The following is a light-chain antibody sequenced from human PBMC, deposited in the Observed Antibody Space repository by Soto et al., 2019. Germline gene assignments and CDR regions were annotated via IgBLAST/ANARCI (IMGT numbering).Light chain of an antibody. CDR1: SSDVGGYNY. CDR2: QVS. Sequence: QSVLTQPPSASGSPGQSVTISCTGTSSDVGGYNYVSWYQQHPGKAPKLMIYQVSERPSGVPDRFSGSKSGNTASLTVSGLQAEDEADYYCSSYGGSNNNLVFGGGTKVTVL. V-gene: IGLV2-8*01. CDR3: SSYGGSNNNLV. J-gene: IGLJ2*01.